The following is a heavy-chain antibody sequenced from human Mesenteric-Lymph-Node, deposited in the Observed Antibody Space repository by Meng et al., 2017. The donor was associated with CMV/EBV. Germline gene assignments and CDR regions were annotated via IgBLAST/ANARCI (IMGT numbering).Heavy chain of an antibody. CDR2: INTDGTSI. D-gene: IGHD1-14*01. CDR1: GFTFSSHA. Sequence: GESLKISCAASGFTFSSHAMSWVRQAPGKGLVWVSRINTDGTSIVYADSVNGRFTISRDNAKNTLHLQMNNLRVEDTAVYYCAKPGAEFDHYFDYWGQGTLVTVSS. V-gene: IGHV3-74*01. CDR3: AKPGAEFDHYFDY. J-gene: IGHJ4*02.